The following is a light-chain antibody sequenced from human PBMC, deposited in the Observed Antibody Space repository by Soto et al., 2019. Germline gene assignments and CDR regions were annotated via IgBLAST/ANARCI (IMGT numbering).Light chain of an antibody. Sequence: QSALTQPASVSGSPGQSITISCTGTSSDVGGYNSVSWYQQHPGKATKLMIYDVSNRPSGVSNRFSGSKSGNTASLTISVLQAGDEADYYCNSYSSSTTPGSVFGTGTKVTVL. CDR2: DVS. CDR1: SSDVGGYNS. J-gene: IGLJ1*01. V-gene: IGLV2-14*03. CDR3: NSYSSSTTPGSV.